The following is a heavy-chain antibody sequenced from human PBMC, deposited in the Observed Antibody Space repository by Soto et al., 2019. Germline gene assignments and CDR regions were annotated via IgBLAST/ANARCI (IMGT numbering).Heavy chain of an antibody. CDR2: ISSSGGST. J-gene: IGHJ4*02. CDR1: GFTFSSYT. D-gene: IGHD3-10*01. CDR3: AKGGGDY. Sequence: EVQLLESGGGLVQPGGSLRLSCAASGFTFSSYTMSWVRQGPGKGLEWVSGISSSGGSTVYADSVKGRFTISRDNFKNTLYLQMTSLRAEYTAVYYCAKGGGDYWGQGTPVTVSS. V-gene: IGHV3-23*01.